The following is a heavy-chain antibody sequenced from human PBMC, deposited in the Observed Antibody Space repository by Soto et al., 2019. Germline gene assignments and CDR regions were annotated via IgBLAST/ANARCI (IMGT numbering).Heavy chain of an antibody. CDR1: GFTFSSYW. CDR3: AREDGYRGGDAFDI. V-gene: IGHV3-7*01. D-gene: IGHD5-12*01. CDR2: IKQDGSEK. J-gene: IGHJ3*02. Sequence: GQSLKISCAASGFTFSSYWMSWVRQAPGKGLEWVANIKQDGSEKYYVDSVKGRFTISRDNAKNSLYLQMNSLRAEDTAVYYCAREDGYRGGDAFDIWGQGTMVTVSS.